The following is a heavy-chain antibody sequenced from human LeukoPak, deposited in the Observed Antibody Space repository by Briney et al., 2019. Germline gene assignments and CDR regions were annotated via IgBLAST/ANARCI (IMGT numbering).Heavy chain of an antibody. D-gene: IGHD3-10*01. CDR2: IYYSGST. CDR3: ARGDPLEEYYYGSGSFDY. J-gene: IGHJ4*02. V-gene: IGHV4-59*01. Sequence: NPSETLSHTCTVSGGSISSYCWSWIRQPPGKGLEWIGYIYYSGSTNYNPSLKSRVTISVDTSKNQFSLKLSSVTAADTAVYYCARGDPLEEYYYGSGSFDYWGQGTLVTVSS. CDR1: GGSISSYC.